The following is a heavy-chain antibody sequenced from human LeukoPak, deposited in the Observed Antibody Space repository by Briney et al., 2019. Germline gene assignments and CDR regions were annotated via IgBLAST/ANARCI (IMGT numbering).Heavy chain of an antibody. CDR1: GLNFGDYA. CDR3: AKDTSYGSGWYHVDY. Sequence: GGSLRLSCAASGLNFGDYAMHWVRQAPGKGLEWVSGISWNSGSIGYADSVKGRFTISRDNAKNSLYLQMNSLRAEDTALYYCAKDTSYGSGWYHVDYWGQGTLVTVSS. CDR2: ISWNSGSI. D-gene: IGHD6-19*01. J-gene: IGHJ4*02. V-gene: IGHV3-9*01.